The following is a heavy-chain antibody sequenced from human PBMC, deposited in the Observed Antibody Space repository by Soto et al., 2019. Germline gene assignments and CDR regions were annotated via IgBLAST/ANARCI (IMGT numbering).Heavy chain of an antibody. D-gene: IGHD3-10*01. CDR3: ARPVVSRAIWLGEHNSDALCI. V-gene: IGHV1-2*02. CDR1: GYTFTGYY. CDR2: INPNSGGT. Sequence: ASVKVSCKASGYTFTGYYMHWVRQAPGQGLEWMGWINPNSGGTNYAQKFQGRVTMTRDTSISTAYMELSRLRSDDTAVYYCARPVVSRAIWLGEHNSDALCIWGQGTMV. J-gene: IGHJ3*02.